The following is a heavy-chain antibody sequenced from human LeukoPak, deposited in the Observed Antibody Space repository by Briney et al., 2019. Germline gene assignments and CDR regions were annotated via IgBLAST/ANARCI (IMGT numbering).Heavy chain of an antibody. CDR1: GGTFSSYA. V-gene: IGHV1-69*05. CDR2: IIPIFGTA. J-gene: IGHJ3*02. D-gene: IGHD3-22*01. CDR3: ARDRRDYYDSSGYLRDAFDI. Sequence: SVKVSCKASGGTFSSYAISWVRQAPGQGLEWMGRIIPIFGTANYAQKFQGRVTITTDESTSTAYMELSSLRSEDTAVYYCARDRRDYYDSSGYLRDAFDIWGQGTMVTVSS.